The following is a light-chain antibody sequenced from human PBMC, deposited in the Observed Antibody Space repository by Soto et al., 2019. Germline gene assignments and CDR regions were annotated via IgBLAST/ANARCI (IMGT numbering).Light chain of an antibody. J-gene: IGKJ1*01. V-gene: IGKV3D-20*02. CDR3: QQRSNWPPWT. CDR1: QSVSSSY. Sequence: EIVLTQSPGTLSLSPLEGDCLXCRAIQSVSSSYLAWYQQKPGQAPRLLIYDASNRATGIPARFSGSGSGTDFTLTISRLEPEDFAVYYCQQRSNWPPWTFGQGTKVDIK. CDR2: DAS.